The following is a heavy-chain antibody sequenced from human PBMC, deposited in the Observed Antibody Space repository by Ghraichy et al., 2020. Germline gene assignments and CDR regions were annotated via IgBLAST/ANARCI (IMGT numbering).Heavy chain of an antibody. CDR2: ISAYNGNT. CDR1: GYTFTSYG. J-gene: IGHJ6*02. D-gene: IGHD3-3*01. V-gene: IGHV1-18*01. CDR3: ARLGLRYYDFWSGYLGLYYYYGMDV. Sequence: ASVKVSCKASGYTFTSYGISWVRQAPGQGLEWMGWISAYNGNTNYAQKLQGRVTMTTDTSTSTAYMELRSLRSDDTAVYYCARLGLRYYDFWSGYLGLYYYYGMDVWGQGTTVTVSS.